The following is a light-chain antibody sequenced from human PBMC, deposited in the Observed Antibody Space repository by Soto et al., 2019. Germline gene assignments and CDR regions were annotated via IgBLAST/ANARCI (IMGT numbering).Light chain of an antibody. J-gene: IGKJ1*01. Sequence: EIVLTQSPGTLSLSPGERATLSCRASQTVSSNSLAWYHQKPGQAPRLLIYGASSRATGIPDRFSGSGSGTDFTLTISRLEPEDVAVFYCQLYGSSARTFGQGTKVEIK. CDR3: QLYGSSART. CDR1: QTVSSNS. V-gene: IGKV3-20*01. CDR2: GAS.